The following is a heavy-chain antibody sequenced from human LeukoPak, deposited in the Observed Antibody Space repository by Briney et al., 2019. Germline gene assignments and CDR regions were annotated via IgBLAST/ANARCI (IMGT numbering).Heavy chain of an antibody. J-gene: IGHJ6*03. CDR1: GFTLSSYA. D-gene: IGHD3-10*01. CDR3: ARDRRSRGYSYYMDV. Sequence: GGSLRLSCAASGFTLSSYAMSWVRQAPGKGLEWFSAISDTGNTYHADSVKGRFTISRDSSKNTLFLQMNSLRAEDTAVYYCARDRRSRGYSYYMDVWGKGTTVTVSS. V-gene: IGHV3-23*01. CDR2: ISDTGNT.